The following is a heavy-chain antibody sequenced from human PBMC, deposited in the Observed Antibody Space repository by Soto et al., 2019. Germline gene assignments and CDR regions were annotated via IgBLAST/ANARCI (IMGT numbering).Heavy chain of an antibody. Sequence: QVQLVQSGAEVKKPGASVKVSCKASGYTFTSHGISWVRQAPGQGPEWRGWISGYNGNTNYAQKVHGRVTMTTDTSRSTANMDLSSLTYADTAVYYCTRCARQNHDYGGPLDNWGQGTLVTVSS. CDR1: GYTFTSHG. V-gene: IGHV1-18*04. CDR2: ISGYNGNT. D-gene: IGHD4-17*01. CDR3: TRCARQNHDYGGPLDN. J-gene: IGHJ4*02.